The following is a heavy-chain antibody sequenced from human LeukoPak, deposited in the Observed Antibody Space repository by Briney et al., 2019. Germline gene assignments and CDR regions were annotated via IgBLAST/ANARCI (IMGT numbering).Heavy chain of an antibody. CDR3: AKVASIAAAGEFGS. V-gene: IGHV3-23*01. J-gene: IGHJ4*02. CDR2: ISGTGGSI. D-gene: IGHD6-13*01. CDR1: GFTFSTYA. Sequence: GGSLRLSCAASGFTFSTYAMTWVRQAPGKGLEWVSLISGTGGSIYYADSVKGRFTISRDNSKNTLYLQMNSLRAEDTAVYYCAKVASIAAAGEFGSWGQGTLVTVSS.